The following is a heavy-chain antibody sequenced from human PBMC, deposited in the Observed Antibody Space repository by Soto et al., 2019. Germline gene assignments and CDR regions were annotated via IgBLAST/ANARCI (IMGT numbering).Heavy chain of an antibody. D-gene: IGHD2-15*01. V-gene: IGHV3-15*01. J-gene: IGHJ4*02. CDR2: IKSKTDGGTT. CDR3: TTDPYCSGGSCYSRGSTY. Sequence: PGGSLRLSCAASGFAFNNAWMSWVRQAPGKGLEWVGRIKSKTDGGTTDYAAPVKGRFTISRDDSENTVYLQMNSLKIEDTAVYYCTTDPYCSGGSCYSRGSTYWGQETLVTV. CDR1: GFAFNNAW.